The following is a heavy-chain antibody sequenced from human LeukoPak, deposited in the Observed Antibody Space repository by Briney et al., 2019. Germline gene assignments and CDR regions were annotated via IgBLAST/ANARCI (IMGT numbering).Heavy chain of an antibody. CDR2: ISTSGST. CDR3: ARHDESSVWYRSYIDL. D-gene: IGHD6-19*01. V-gene: IGHV4-4*09. CDR1: GVSISSYY. J-gene: IGHJ2*01. Sequence: SETLSLTCTVSGVSISSYYCSWIRQPPGKGLEWIGYISTSGSTDYSPSLKSRVTISVDRSKNQFSLNLSSVTAADTAVYYCARHDESSVWYRSYIDLWGRGTLVIASP.